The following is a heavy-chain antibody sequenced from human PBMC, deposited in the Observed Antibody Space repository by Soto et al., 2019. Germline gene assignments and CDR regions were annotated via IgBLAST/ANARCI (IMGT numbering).Heavy chain of an antibody. CDR1: GCSISSSNW. J-gene: IGHJ6*02. Sequence: SESLSLTCSVSGCSISSSNWWSWVRQPPGKGLEWIGEIYHSGSTNYNPSLKSRVTISVDKSKNQFSLKLSSVTAADTAVYYCARGQLLWFGELSEDYYYYGMDVWGQGTTVTVSS. CDR3: ARGQLLWFGELSEDYYYYGMDV. D-gene: IGHD3-10*01. V-gene: IGHV4-4*02. CDR2: IYHSGST.